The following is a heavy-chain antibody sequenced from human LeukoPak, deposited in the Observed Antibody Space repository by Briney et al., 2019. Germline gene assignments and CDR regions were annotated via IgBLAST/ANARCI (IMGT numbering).Heavy chain of an antibody. V-gene: IGHV3-30*03. J-gene: IGHJ3*02. CDR1: GFTFSTYG. CDR3: ARVSPPEILSGYYLAFDM. Sequence: LSGGSLRLSCAASGFTFSTYGLHWVRQAPGKGLEWVAVISYDGSHIYYADSVKGRFTISRDNSKNTLYLQMNSLRAEDTAMFYCARVSPPEILSGYYLAFDMWGQGTMVSVSS. CDR2: ISYDGSHI. D-gene: IGHD3-9*01.